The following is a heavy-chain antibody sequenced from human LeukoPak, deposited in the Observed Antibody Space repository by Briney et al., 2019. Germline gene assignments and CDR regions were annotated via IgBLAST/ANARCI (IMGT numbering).Heavy chain of an antibody. Sequence: SETLSLTCTVSGGSISSSSYYWGWIRQPPGKGLEWIGSIYYSGSTYYNPSLKSRVTISVDTSKNQFSLKLSSVTAADTAAYYCARGDCSGGSCYLFDYWGQGALVTVSS. CDR1: GGSISSSSYY. J-gene: IGHJ4*02. V-gene: IGHV4-39*01. CDR2: IYYSGST. CDR3: ARGDCSGGSCYLFDY. D-gene: IGHD2-15*01.